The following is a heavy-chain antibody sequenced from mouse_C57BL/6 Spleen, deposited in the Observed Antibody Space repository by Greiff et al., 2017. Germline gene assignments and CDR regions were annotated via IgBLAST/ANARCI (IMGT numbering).Heavy chain of an antibody. V-gene: IGHV1-69*01. J-gene: IGHJ4*01. CDR3: ASGGDGRMDD. CDR2: IAPSDSYT. Sequence: QVQLQQPGAEFVMPGASVKLSCKASGYTFTSYWMHWVQQRPGHGLEWIGYIAPSDSYTNYNEKFKGKATLTADKSSCPAYMHLSRLTSEDSAVXFCASGGDGRMDDWGKGTSVTVSS. CDR1: GYTFTSYW. D-gene: IGHD2-13*01.